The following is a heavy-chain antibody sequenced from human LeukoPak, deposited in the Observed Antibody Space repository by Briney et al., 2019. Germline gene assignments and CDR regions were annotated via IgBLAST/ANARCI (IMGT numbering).Heavy chain of an antibody. Sequence: GGSLRLSCAASGFGFATYRMFWVRQAPGKGLVWVAQINSDGSGATYGDSAKGRFSISRDNAKNTLFLYMSGLRAEDTAVYYCARGTSTAPGIDYWGQGTLVAVSS. CDR3: ARGTSTAPGIDY. CDR1: GFGFATYR. D-gene: IGHD6-13*01. J-gene: IGHJ4*02. CDR2: INSDGSGA. V-gene: IGHV3-74*01.